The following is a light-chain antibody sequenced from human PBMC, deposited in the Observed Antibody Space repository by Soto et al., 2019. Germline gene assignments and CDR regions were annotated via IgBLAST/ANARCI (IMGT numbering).Light chain of an antibody. CDR1: SSNVGVNF. CDR3: AAWDDSLRGRL. Sequence: QSVLNQPPSASGTPGKRVTISCSGSSSNVGVNFVYWYQHLPGTAPKLLIYRNDQRPSGVPDRFSGSKSGTSSSLAISGLRFEDEADYYCAAWDDSLRGRLFGTGTKVTVL. J-gene: IGLJ1*01. CDR2: RND. V-gene: IGLV1-47*01.